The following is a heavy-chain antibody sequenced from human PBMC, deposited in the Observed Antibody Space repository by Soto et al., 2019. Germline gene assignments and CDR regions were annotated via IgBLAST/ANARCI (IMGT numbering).Heavy chain of an antibody. CDR1: GFTVSSNY. J-gene: IGHJ4*02. CDR3: ARDCISSSCLDY. CDR2: IYSGGST. D-gene: IGHD2-2*01. Sequence: GGSLRLSCAASGFTVSSNYMSWVRQAPGKGLEWVSVIYSGGSTYYADSVKGRFTISRDNSKNTLYLQMNSLRAEDTAIYYCARDCISSSCLDYWGQGTLVTVSS. V-gene: IGHV3-53*01.